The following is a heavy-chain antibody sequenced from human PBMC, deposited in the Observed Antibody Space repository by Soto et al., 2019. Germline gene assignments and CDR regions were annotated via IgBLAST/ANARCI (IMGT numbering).Heavy chain of an antibody. CDR2: IYADDSDT. Sequence: PGESLKISCQGSGYSFTNYWIGWVRQMPGKGLEWMGIIYADDSDTKYSPSFQGQVTISTDKSISTAYLQWSNLKASDTAMYYCARQARPHYYYYDMDVWGQGTTVTVSS. CDR3: ARQARPHYYYYDMDV. J-gene: IGHJ6*02. CDR1: GYSFTNYW. V-gene: IGHV5-51*01.